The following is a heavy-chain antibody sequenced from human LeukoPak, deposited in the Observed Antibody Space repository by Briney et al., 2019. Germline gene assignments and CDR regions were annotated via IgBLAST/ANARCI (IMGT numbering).Heavy chain of an antibody. CDR2: IIPICGTA. Sequence: AASVKVSCKASGGTFSSYAISWVRQAPGQGLEWMAGIIPICGTANYAQKFQGRVTITADESTSTAYMELSSLRSEDTPVYYCARSELPDCSSTSCYTPLFDYWGQGTLVTVSS. D-gene: IGHD2-2*02. J-gene: IGHJ4*02. CDR1: GGTFSSYA. V-gene: IGHV1-69*13. CDR3: ARSELPDCSSTSCYTPLFDY.